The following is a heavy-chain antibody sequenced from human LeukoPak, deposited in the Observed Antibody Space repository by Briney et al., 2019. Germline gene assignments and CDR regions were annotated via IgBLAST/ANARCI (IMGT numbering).Heavy chain of an antibody. D-gene: IGHD6-6*01. CDR3: AKEPIAARPGYYFDY. Sequence: GGSLRLSCAASGFTFSSYATSWVRQAPGKGLEWVSAISGSGGSTYHADSVKGRFTISRDNSKNTLYLQMNSLRAEDTAVYYCAKEPIAARPGYYFDYWGQGTLVTVSS. J-gene: IGHJ4*02. V-gene: IGHV3-23*01. CDR1: GFTFSSYA. CDR2: ISGSGGST.